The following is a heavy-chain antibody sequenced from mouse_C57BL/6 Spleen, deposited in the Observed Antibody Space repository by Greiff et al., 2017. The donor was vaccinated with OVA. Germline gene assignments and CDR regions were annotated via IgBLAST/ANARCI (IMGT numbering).Heavy chain of an antibody. V-gene: IGHV1-64*01. CDR1: GYTFPSYW. D-gene: IGHD4-1*01. CDR2: IHPNSGST. J-gene: IGHJ1*03. Sequence: QVQLQQPGAELVKPGASVKLSCKASGYTFPSYWMHWVKQRPGQGLEWVGMIHPNSGSTNYNEKFKSKATLTVDKSSSTAYMPLSSLTSEDAAVYYCAREGTGPYFEVWGTGTTVTVSS. CDR3: AREGTGPYFEV.